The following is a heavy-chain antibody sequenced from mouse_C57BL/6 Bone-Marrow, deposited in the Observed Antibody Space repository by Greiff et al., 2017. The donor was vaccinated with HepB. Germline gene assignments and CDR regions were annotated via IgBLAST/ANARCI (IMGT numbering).Heavy chain of an antibody. J-gene: IGHJ4*01. CDR1: GYTFTSYW. Sequence: VQLQQSGAELAKPGASVKLSCKASGYTFTSYWLHWVKQRPGQGLEWIGYINPSSGYTKYNQKFKDKATLTADKSSSTDYMQLRSLTYEDSAVYYCARDDGYYGGAMDYWGQGTSVTVSS. CDR3: ARDDGYYGGAMDY. CDR2: INPSSGYT. V-gene: IGHV1-7*01. D-gene: IGHD2-3*01.